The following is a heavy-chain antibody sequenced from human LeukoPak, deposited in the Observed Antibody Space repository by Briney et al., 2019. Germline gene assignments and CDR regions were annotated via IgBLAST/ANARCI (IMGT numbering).Heavy chain of an antibody. D-gene: IGHD4-17*01. Sequence: GGSLRLSCVASGFTFSIYSMNWVRQAPGKGLEWVSYISKNSDDIYNADSVRGRFTISRDNAKNSLYLQMNSLRAEDTAVYYCARDSRYGDLFDYWGQGTLVTVSS. CDR3: ARDSRYGDLFDY. CDR1: GFTFSIYS. V-gene: IGHV3-21*04. J-gene: IGHJ4*02. CDR2: ISKNSDDI.